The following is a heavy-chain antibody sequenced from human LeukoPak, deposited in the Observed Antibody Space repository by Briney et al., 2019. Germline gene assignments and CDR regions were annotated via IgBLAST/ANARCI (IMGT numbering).Heavy chain of an antibody. CDR2: ISAYNGNT. V-gene: IGHV1-18*01. J-gene: IGHJ5*02. CDR1: GYTFTSYG. D-gene: IGHD2-2*03. Sequence: GASVKVSCKASGYTFTSYGIRWVRQAPGQGLEWMGWISAYNGNTNYAQKLQGRVTMNTDTSTSTAYMELRSLRSDDTAVYYCARAADGYNWFDPWGQGTLVTVSS. CDR3: ARAADGYNWFDP.